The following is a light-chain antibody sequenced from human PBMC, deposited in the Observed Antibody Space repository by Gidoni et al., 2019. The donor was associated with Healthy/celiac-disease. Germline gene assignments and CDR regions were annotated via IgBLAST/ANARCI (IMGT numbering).Light chain of an antibody. Sequence: DIQMTQAPSTLSASVGDRVTITCRASQSISSWLAWYQQKPGKAPKLLIYDAYSLESGVPSSFSGSGSGTEFTLTIRSLQPDDFATYYCQQYNSYPWTFGQGTKVEIK. J-gene: IGKJ1*01. V-gene: IGKV1-5*01. CDR1: QSISSW. CDR3: QQYNSYPWT. CDR2: DAY.